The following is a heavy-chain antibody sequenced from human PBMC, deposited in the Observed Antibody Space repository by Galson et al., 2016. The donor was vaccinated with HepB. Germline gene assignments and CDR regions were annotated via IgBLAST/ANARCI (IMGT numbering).Heavy chain of an antibody. V-gene: IGHV3-33*01. CDR3: ARGVGYGDYTFDV. CDR1: GFTFRGYG. CDR2: IRSDGSIS. J-gene: IGHJ3*01. D-gene: IGHD4-17*01. Sequence: SLRLSCAASGFTFRGYGMHWVRQAPGKGLEWVAIIRSDGSISYYADSVKGRFTISRDNSKNTLDLQMNSLRPEDTSVYYCARGVGYGDYTFDVWGQGTMVIVSS.